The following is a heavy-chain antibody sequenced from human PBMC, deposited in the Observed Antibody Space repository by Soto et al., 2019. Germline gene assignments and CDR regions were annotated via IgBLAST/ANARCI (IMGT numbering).Heavy chain of an antibody. CDR1: GFSFTDAW. V-gene: IGHV3-15*07. J-gene: IGHJ4*02. Sequence: EVQLVESGGGLLTPGGPLRLSCAASGFSFTDAWMNWVRQAPGQGLEWVGRIKSKAAGATTDYAAPVKGRFTVSRDDSKNTLYLQMKSLQTEDTAVYYCAADLPGHGGGYEFDYWGQGTLVTVSS. CDR3: AADLPGHGGGYEFDY. D-gene: IGHD2-21*01. CDR2: IKSKAAGATT.